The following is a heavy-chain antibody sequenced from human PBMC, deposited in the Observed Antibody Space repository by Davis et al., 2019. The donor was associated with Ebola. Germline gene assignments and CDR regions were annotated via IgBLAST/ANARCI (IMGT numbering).Heavy chain of an antibody. CDR3: ARERGWFGELLVDY. CDR2: INPSGGST. V-gene: IGHV1-46*01. CDR1: GYTFTSYY. Sequence: ASVKVSCKASGYTFTSYYMHWVRQAPGQGLEWMGIINPSGGSTSYAQKFQGRVTITRDTSASTAYMELSSLRSEDTAVYYCARERGWFGELLVDYWGQGTLVTVSS. J-gene: IGHJ4*02. D-gene: IGHD3-10*01.